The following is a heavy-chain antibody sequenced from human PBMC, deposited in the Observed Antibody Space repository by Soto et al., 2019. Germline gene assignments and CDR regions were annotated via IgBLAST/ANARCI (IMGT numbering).Heavy chain of an antibody. CDR3: ARDRYSSSPGYYYGMDV. J-gene: IGHJ6*02. CDR1: GGSISSGGYY. V-gene: IGHV4-31*03. D-gene: IGHD6-6*01. CDR2: IYYGGST. Sequence: QVQLQEWGPGRVKPSQTLSLTCTVSGGSISSGGYYWSWIRQHPGKGLEWIGYIYYGGSTYYNPYLKSRVTISVDTSKNQFSLKLSSVTAADTAVYYCARDRYSSSPGYYYGMDVWGQGTTVTVSS.